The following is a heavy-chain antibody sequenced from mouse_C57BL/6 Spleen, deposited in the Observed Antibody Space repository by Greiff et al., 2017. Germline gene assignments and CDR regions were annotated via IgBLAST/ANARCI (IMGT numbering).Heavy chain of an antibody. CDR3: ARSGYSNPFDY. J-gene: IGHJ2*01. D-gene: IGHD2-5*01. Sequence: VQLQQSGAELVRPGTSVKVSCKASGYAFTNYLIEWVKQRPGQGLEWIGVINPGSGGTNYNEKFKGKATLTADKSSSTAYMQLSSLTSEDSAVYFCARSGYSNPFDYWGQGTTLTVSS. V-gene: IGHV1-54*01. CDR2: INPGSGGT. CDR1: GYAFTNYL.